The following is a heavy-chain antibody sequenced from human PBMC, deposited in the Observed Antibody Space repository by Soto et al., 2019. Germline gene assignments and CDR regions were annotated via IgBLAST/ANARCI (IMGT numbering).Heavy chain of an antibody. D-gene: IGHD3-22*01. V-gene: IGHV3-23*01. J-gene: IGHJ5*02. CDR1: GFTFSSYA. CDR3: TKDQVEGYYDTGGSQGS. CDR2: ISGSGSGT. Sequence: GGSLRLSCAASGFTFSSYAMSWVRQAPGKGLDWVSTISGSGSGTYYADSVKGRFTISRDNSKNTLYLQMDRLRAEDTAVYFCTKDQVEGYYDTGGSQGSWGQGTLVTVSS.